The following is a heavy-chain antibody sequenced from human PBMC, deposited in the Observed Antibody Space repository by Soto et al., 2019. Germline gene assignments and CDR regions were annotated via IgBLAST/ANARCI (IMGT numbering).Heavy chain of an antibody. D-gene: IGHD3-16*01. CDR1: GGSTSSDNY. CDR3: AREGGESSDGLYYFDS. J-gene: IGHJ4*02. Sequence: SATQSLTCTVSGGSTSSDNYWSWIRQPPLKGLEWIGHIYYSGNTDYNPSLKSRLAISIDTSKNQFSLKLSSVTAADTAVYFCAREGGESSDGLYYFDSWGQGSLVTVSS. V-gene: IGHV4-30-4*01. CDR2: IYYSGNT.